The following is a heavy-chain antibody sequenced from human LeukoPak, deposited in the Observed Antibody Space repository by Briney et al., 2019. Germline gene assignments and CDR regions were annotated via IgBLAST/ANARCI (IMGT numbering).Heavy chain of an antibody. D-gene: IGHD3-10*01. Sequence: GGSLRLSCAASGFTFSSYGMHWVRQAPGKGLEWVAVIWYDGSNKYYADSVKGRFTISRDNSKNTLYLQMNSLRAEDTAVYYCAKVRFGELFSPDYWGQGTLVTVSS. V-gene: IGHV3-30*02. CDR2: IWYDGSNK. CDR1: GFTFSSYG. CDR3: AKVRFGELFSPDY. J-gene: IGHJ4*02.